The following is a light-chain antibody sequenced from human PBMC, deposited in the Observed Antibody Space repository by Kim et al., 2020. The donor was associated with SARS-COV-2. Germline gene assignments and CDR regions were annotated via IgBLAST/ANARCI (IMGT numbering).Light chain of an antibody. CDR1: QSFSNN. CDR3: QQYNNWRLYT. Sequence: VSPGESSTLSCRASQSFSNNFAWYQQKPCQAPRLLIYGASSRATGIPARFSASGSGTEFTLTITSLQSEDFAVYYCQQYNNWRLYTFGQGTKLEL. CDR2: GAS. J-gene: IGKJ2*01. V-gene: IGKV3-15*01.